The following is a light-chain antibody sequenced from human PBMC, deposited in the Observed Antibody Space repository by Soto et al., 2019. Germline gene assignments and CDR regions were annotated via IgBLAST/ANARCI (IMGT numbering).Light chain of an antibody. CDR1: QDITNY. CDR3: QQLNAYPHS. Sequence: DIQLTQSPSFLSASVGDRVTITCRASQDITNYLAWYLQKPGKAPKLLIYGASTLQSGVPSRFSGSGSGTEFTFTVSSLQPEDFATYYCQQLNAYPHSFGGGTKVDIK. V-gene: IGKV1-9*01. CDR2: GAS. J-gene: IGKJ4*01.